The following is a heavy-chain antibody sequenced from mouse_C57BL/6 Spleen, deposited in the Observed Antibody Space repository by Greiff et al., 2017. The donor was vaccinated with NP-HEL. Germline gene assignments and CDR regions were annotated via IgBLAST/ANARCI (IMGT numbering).Heavy chain of an antibody. D-gene: IGHD1-1*01. Sequence: VQLQESGPELVKPGASVKISCKASGYSFTSYYIHWVKQRPGQGLEWIGWIYPGSGNTKYNEKFKGKATLTADTSSSTAYMQLSSLTSEDSAVYYCARHYGSSYFDYWGQGTTLTVSS. CDR1: GYSFTSYY. J-gene: IGHJ2*01. CDR3: ARHYGSSYFDY. CDR2: IYPGSGNT. V-gene: IGHV1-66*01.